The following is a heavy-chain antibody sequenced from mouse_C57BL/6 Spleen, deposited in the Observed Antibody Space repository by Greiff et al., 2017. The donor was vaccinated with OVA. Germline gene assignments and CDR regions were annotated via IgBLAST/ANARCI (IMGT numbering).Heavy chain of an antibody. CDR2: IYPGSGNT. D-gene: IGHD1-1*01. V-gene: IGHV1-76*01. CDR3: ASPGFYYGSSYWYFDV. Sequence: LVESGAELVRPGASVKLSCKASGYTFTDYYINWVKQRPGQGLEWIARIYPGSGNTYYNEKFKGKATLTAEKSSSTAYMQLSILTSEDSAVYFCASPGFYYGSSYWYFDVWGTGTTVTVSS. CDR1: GYTFTDYY. J-gene: IGHJ1*03.